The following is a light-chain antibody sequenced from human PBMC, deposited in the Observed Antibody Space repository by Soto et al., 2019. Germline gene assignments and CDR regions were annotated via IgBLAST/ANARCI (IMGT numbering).Light chain of an antibody. J-gene: IGLJ2*01. V-gene: IGLV2-23*02. CDR2: EVS. CDR1: SSDVGSYNL. CDR3: CSYAGSSTFMV. Sequence: QSALTQPASVSGSPGQSITISCTGTSSDVGSYNLVSWYQQHPGKAPKLMIYEVSKRPSGVSNRFSGSKSGNTASLTISGPQAKDEADYYCCSYAGSSTFMVFGGGTKLTVL.